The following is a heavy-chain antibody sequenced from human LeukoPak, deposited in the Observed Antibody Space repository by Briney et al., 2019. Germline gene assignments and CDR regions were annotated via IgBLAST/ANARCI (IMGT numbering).Heavy chain of an antibody. J-gene: IGHJ4*02. D-gene: IGHD3-3*01. CDR3: ARSYDFWSGYYRFDY. Sequence: GGSLRLSCAASGFTFSSYSMNWVRQAPGKGLEWVSYISSSSSTIYYADSVKGRFTISRDNAKNSLYLQMNSLRDEDTAVYYCARSYDFWSGYYRFDYWGQGTLVTASS. CDR2: ISSSSSTI. V-gene: IGHV3-48*02. CDR1: GFTFSSYS.